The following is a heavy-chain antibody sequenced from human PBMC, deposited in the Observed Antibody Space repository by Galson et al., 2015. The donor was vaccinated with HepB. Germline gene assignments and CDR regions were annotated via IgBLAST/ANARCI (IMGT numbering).Heavy chain of an antibody. CDR1: GDSVSSATAA. CDR2: TFYRSKWYN. D-gene: IGHD2-8*01. J-gene: IGHJ4*02. CDR3: ARVSKGFGYCTTTTCNAFNS. Sequence: CAISGDSVSSATAAWNWIRQSPSRGLEWLGGTFYRSKWYNEYAVSVKSRITISPDTPKNQLSLQLNSVTPEDTAVYYCARVSKGFGYCTTTTCNAFNSWGQGTLVTVSS. V-gene: IGHV6-1*01.